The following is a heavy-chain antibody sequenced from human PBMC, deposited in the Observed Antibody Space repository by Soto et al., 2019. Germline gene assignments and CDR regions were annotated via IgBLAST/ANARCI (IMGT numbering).Heavy chain of an antibody. CDR3: GPDTLDY. CDR1: GFTFNNYA. CDR2: ISFSGFTT. Sequence: PGGSLRLSCAASGFTFNNYAMSWVRQAPGKGLEWVSTISFSGFTTYYADSVKGRFTISRDNSKNTLYLQMNSLRVEDTAVYYCGPDTLDYWGQGTLVTVSS. V-gene: IGHV3-23*01. J-gene: IGHJ4*02.